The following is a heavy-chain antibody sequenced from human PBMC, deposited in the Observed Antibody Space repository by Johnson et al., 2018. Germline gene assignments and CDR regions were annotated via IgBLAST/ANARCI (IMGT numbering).Heavy chain of an antibody. Sequence: VQLQESGGGLVQPGGSLRLSCAASGFTFSSYWMHWVRQAPGKGLVWFSRINSDGSSTSYADSVKGRFTISRDNAKNSLYLQTNSRRAEDTVLYYCAKGLYDDDSRGPPYAFDIWGQGTMVTVSS. CDR1: GFTFSSYW. CDR2: INSDGSST. J-gene: IGHJ3*02. V-gene: IGHV3-74*01. D-gene: IGHD3-22*01. CDR3: AKGLYDDDSRGPPYAFDI.